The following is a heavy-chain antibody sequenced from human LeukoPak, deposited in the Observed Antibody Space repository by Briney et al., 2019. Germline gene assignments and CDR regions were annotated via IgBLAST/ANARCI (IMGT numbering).Heavy chain of an antibody. Sequence: GGSLRLSCTVSGFTVSSNSWSWVRQAPGKGPEWVSAIGRSGANSYYATSVKGRFSVSRDNTKNTFHLQMNSLRAEDTAIYYCAKLQTAVVPAATLGFDSWGQGTLVTVSS. CDR1: GFTVSSNS. CDR3: AKLQTAVVPAATLGFDS. V-gene: IGHV3-23*01. CDR2: IGRSGANS. D-gene: IGHD2-2*01. J-gene: IGHJ4*02.